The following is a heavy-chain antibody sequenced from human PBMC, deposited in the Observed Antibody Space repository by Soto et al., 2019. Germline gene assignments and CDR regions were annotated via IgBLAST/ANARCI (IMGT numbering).Heavy chain of an antibody. CDR1: GYTFTSYG. Sequence: ASVKVSCKASGYTFTSYGISWVRQAPGQGLEWMGWINAYNGNTNYAQKFQGRVTMTTDTSTSTAYMELSSLRSEDTAVYYCARDRGWREPFDDWGQGTLVTVSS. D-gene: IGHD6-19*01. CDR3: ARDRGWREPFDD. J-gene: IGHJ4*02. V-gene: IGHV1-18*01. CDR2: INAYNGNT.